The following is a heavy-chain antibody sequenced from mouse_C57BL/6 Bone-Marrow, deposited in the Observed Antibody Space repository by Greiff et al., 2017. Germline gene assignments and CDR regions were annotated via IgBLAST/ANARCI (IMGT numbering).Heavy chain of an antibody. CDR2: ISGGGGNT. CDR3: AKRGLYSFDY. CDR1: GFTFSSYT. D-gene: IGHD2-1*01. V-gene: IGHV5-9*01. J-gene: IGHJ2*01. Sequence: EVMLVESGGGLVKPGGSLKLSCAASGFTFSSYTMSWVRQTPEKRLEWVATISGGGGNTYYPDSVKGRFTISRDNAKNTLYLQMSSLRSEDTALYYCAKRGLYSFDYWGQGTTLTVSS.